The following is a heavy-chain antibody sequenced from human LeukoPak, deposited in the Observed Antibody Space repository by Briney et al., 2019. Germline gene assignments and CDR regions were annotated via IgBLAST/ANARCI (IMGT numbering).Heavy chain of an antibody. Sequence: ASVKVSCKASGYTFTSYGISWARQAPGQGLEWMGWISAYNGNTNYAQKLQGRVTMTTDTSTSTAYMELRSLRSDDTAVYYCARELLWFGEYYFDYWGQGTLVTVSS. J-gene: IGHJ4*02. CDR2: ISAYNGNT. D-gene: IGHD3-10*01. V-gene: IGHV1-18*01. CDR3: ARELLWFGEYYFDY. CDR1: GYTFTSYG.